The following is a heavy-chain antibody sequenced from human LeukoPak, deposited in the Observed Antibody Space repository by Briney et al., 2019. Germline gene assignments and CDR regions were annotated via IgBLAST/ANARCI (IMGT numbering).Heavy chain of an antibody. J-gene: IGHJ4*02. CDR2: IKEDGSAK. V-gene: IGHV3-7*04. Sequence: PGGSLRLSYAASRLTFRCYWTRWVRQAPGKGLEWVANIKEDGSAKYSVDSVKGRFTISRDNAKNTLYLQMNSLRAEDTAVYYCASDSPGYGAYDLGWGQGTLVTVSS. CDR3: ASDSPGYGAYDLG. CDR1: RLTFRCYW. D-gene: IGHD5-12*01.